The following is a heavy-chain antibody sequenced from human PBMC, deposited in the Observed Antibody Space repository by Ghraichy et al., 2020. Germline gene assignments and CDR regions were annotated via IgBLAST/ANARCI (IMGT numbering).Heavy chain of an antibody. CDR1: GGSISSYY. D-gene: IGHD6-6*01. V-gene: IGHV4-4*07. CDR3: ARSPRGAARPGAYYYYGMDV. Sequence: SETLSLTCTVSGGSISSYYWSWIRQPAGKGLEWIGRIYTSGSTNYNPSLKSRVTMSVDTSKNQFSLKLSSVTAADTAMYYCARSPRGAARPGAYYYYGMDVWGQGTTVTVSS. CDR2: IYTSGST. J-gene: IGHJ6*02.